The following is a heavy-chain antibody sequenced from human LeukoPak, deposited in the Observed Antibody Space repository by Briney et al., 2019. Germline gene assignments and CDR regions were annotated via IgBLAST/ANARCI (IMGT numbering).Heavy chain of an antibody. Sequence: SETLSPTCTVSGGSISSSSYYWGWIRQPPGKGLEWIGSIYYSGSTYYNPSLKSRVTISVDTSKNQFSLKLSSVTAADTAVYYCARLTGRWLPHKTYYFDYWGQGTLVTVSS. J-gene: IGHJ4*02. CDR2: IYYSGST. V-gene: IGHV4-39*01. CDR3: ARLTGRWLPHKTYYFDY. CDR1: GGSISSSSYY. D-gene: IGHD5-24*01.